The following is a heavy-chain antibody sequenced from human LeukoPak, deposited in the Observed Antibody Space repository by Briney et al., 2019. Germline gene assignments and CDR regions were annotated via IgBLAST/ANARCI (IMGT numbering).Heavy chain of an antibody. V-gene: IGHV4-39*07. J-gene: IGHJ4*02. Sequence: SETLSLTCTVSGGSISSSSYYWGWIRQPPGKGLEWIGSIYYSGSTNYNPSLKSRVTISVDTSKNQFSLKLSSVTAADTAVYYCARAPWELRGEWYFDYWGQGTLVTVSS. CDR1: GGSISSSSYY. D-gene: IGHD1-26*01. CDR3: ARAPWELRGEWYFDY. CDR2: IYYSGST.